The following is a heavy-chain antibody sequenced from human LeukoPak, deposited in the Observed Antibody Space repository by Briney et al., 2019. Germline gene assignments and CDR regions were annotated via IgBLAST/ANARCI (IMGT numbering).Heavy chain of an antibody. J-gene: IGHJ6*02. V-gene: IGHV4-34*01. Sequence: SETLSLTCAVYGGSFSGYYWSWIRQPPGKGLEWIGEINHSGSTNYNPSLKSRVTISVDTSKNQFSLKLSSVTAADTAVYYCAAVGYGMDVWGQGTTVTVSS. CDR2: INHSGST. D-gene: IGHD1-26*01. CDR1: GGSFSGYY. CDR3: AAVGYGMDV.